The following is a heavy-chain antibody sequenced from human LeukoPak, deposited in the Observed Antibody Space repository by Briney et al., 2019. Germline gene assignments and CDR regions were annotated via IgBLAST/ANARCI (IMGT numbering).Heavy chain of an antibody. CDR2: INPSGGST. CDR3: ARDRGGSYGCGDY. CDR1: GYTFTSYG. J-gene: IGHJ4*02. D-gene: IGHD1-26*01. V-gene: IGHV1-46*01. Sequence: AASVKVSCKASGYTFTSYGISWVRQAPGQGLEWMGIINPSGGSTSYAQKFQGRVTMTRDTSTSTVYMELSSLRSEDTAVYYCARDRGGSYGCGDYWGQGTLVTVSS.